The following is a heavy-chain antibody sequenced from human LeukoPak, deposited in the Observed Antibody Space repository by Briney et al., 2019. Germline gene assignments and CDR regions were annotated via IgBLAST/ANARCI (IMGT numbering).Heavy chain of an antibody. V-gene: IGHV1-2*02. D-gene: IGHD2-15*01. CDR2: INPNSGGT. CDR3: ARDIVATAGYCSGGSCYWYYYGMDV. Sequence: ASVKVSCKASGYTFTSYGISWVRQAPGQGLEWMGWINPNSGGTNYAQKFQGRVTMTRDTSISTAYMELSRLRSGDTAVYYCARDIVATAGYCSGGSCYWYYYGMDVWGQGTTVTVSS. CDR1: GYTFTSYG. J-gene: IGHJ6*02.